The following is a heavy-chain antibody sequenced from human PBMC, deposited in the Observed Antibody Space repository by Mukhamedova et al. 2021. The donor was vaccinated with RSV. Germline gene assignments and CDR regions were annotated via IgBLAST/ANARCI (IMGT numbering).Heavy chain of an antibody. D-gene: IGHD6-19*01. V-gene: IGHV3-23*01. CDR2: IFASGLNT. CDR3: ARVYTHIAQAGTHYFDN. J-gene: IGHJ4*02. Sequence: GLEWVSSIFASGLNTEYADSVKGRFTVSRDNSKNTLYLQMNGLRAKDTAVYYCARVYTHIAQAGTHYFDNWGQGTRVTVSS.